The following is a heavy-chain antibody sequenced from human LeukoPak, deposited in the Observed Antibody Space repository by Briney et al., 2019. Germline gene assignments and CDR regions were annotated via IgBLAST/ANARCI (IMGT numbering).Heavy chain of an antibody. CDR2: ISSSDDI. V-gene: IGHV3-21*06. D-gene: IGHD1-1*01. CDR3: ARGETSDTRHLDY. J-gene: IGHJ4*02. CDR1: EFTFSTYS. Sequence: GGSLRLSCAASEFTFSTYSMNWVRQTPGKGLEWVSIISSSDDIHYADSVKGRFTISRDNAKNSLYLQMNSLRAEDTAVYYCARGETSDTRHLDYWGQGTLVTVSS.